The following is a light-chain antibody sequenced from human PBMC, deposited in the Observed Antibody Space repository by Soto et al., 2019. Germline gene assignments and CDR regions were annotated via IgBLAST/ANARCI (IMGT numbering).Light chain of an antibody. CDR2: EVS. CDR1: SSDSGYDNY. CDR3: SLYSTTSTKYV. J-gene: IGLJ1*01. Sequence: QSALAQPASVSGSPGQSITISCTGTSSDSGYDNYVSWYQQHPGKVPKLLLYEVSNRPSGVSHSFYGSKSGNTASLTISGLQAEEEADYYCSLYSTTSTKYVFGTGTKVNVL. V-gene: IGLV2-14*01.